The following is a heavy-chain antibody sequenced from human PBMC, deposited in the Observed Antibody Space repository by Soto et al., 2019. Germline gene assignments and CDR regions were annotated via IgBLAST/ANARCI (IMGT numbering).Heavy chain of an antibody. CDR1: GSTFSSYA. V-gene: IGHV3-23*01. CDR2: ISGSGGST. Sequence: GGSLRLSCAASGSTFSSYAMSWVRQAPGKGLEWVSAISGSGGSTYYADSVKGRFTISRDNSKNTLYLQMNSLRAEDTAVYYCAKEGCSSTSCYKGFDYWGQGTLVTVSS. J-gene: IGHJ4*02. D-gene: IGHD2-2*02. CDR3: AKEGCSSTSCYKGFDY.